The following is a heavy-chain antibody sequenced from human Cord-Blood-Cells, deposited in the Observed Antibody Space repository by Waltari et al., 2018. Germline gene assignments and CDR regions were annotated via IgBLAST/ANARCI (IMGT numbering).Heavy chain of an antibody. CDR3: ARDLTPHLNPLDY. D-gene: IGHD3-9*01. CDR1: GYTFTGYY. J-gene: IGHJ4*02. Sequence: QVQLVQSGAEVKKPGASVKVSCKASGYTFTGYYMHWVRQAPGQGLEWMGWINPISGGTNYAQKFQGRVTMTRYTPISTAYMKLSRLRSDDTAVYYCARDLTPHLNPLDYWGQGTLVTVSS. CDR2: INPISGGT. V-gene: IGHV1-2*02.